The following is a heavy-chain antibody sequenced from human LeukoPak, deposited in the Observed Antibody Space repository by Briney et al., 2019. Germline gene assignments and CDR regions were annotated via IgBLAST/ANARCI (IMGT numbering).Heavy chain of an antibody. D-gene: IGHD3-22*01. J-gene: IGHJ4*02. CDR2: IYTSGST. CDR1: GGSISSSSYY. Sequence: PSETLSLTCTVSGGSISSSSYYWSWIRQPAGKGLEWIGRIYTSGSTNYNPSLKSRVTMSVDTSKNQFSLKLSSVTAADTAVYYCARDQYYYDSSGYGGLYYFDYWGQGTLVTVSS. CDR3: ARDQYYYDSSGYGGLYYFDY. V-gene: IGHV4-61*02.